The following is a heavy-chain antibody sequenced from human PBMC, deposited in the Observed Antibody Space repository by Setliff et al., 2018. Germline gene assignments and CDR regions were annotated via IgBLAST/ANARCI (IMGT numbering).Heavy chain of an antibody. CDR3: ARDGVPPLNYNFWSGNFEF. V-gene: IGHV3-30*07. CDR2: ISADGANK. Sequence: GGSLRLSCVASGFSFSTYTVHWVRQAPGKGLEWISADGANKYYADSLKGRFTISRDNSKNTLYLQMNSLRAEDTAVYYCARDGVPPLNYNFWSGNFEFWGQGTLVTVSS. CDR1: GFSFSTYT. J-gene: IGHJ4*02. D-gene: IGHD3-3*01.